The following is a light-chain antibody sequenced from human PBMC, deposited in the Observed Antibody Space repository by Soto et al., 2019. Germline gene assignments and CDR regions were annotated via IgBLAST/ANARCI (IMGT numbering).Light chain of an antibody. CDR3: QQYNTYPLT. CDR1: QIIISW. V-gene: IGKV1-5*02. CDR2: DAS. J-gene: IGKJ4*01. Sequence: DTQRPRSLSTLSPSEGARVPFISGPVQIIISWLACYQQKPGKALKLLIYDASSLKSGVPSRFSGSGSGTEFTLTISSLQPDDFATYYCQQYNTYPLTFGGGTKVEIK.